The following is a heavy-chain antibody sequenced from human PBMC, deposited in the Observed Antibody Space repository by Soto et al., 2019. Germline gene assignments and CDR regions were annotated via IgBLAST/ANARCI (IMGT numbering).Heavy chain of an antibody. Sequence: GGSLRLSCAASGFTFSSYSMNWVRQAPGKGLEWVSSISSSSSYIYYADSVKGRFTISRDNAKNSLYLQMNSLRAEDTAVYYCARDTPNYDFWSGPKGYYYYGMGVWGQGTTVTVSS. CDR2: ISSSSSYI. CDR1: GFTFSSYS. CDR3: ARDTPNYDFWSGPKGYYYYGMGV. D-gene: IGHD3-3*01. J-gene: IGHJ6*02. V-gene: IGHV3-21*01.